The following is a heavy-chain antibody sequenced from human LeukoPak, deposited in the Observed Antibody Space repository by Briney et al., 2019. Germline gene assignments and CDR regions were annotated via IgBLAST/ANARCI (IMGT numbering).Heavy chain of an antibody. CDR2: INPNSGGT. D-gene: IGHD1-7*01. Sequence: GASVKVSCKASGYTFTSYGISWVRQAPGQGLEWMGWINPNSGGTNYAQKFQGRVTMTRDTSISTAYMELSRLRSDDTAVYYCARASGELYYYYYMDVWGKGTTVTVSS. CDR1: GYTFTSYG. J-gene: IGHJ6*03. V-gene: IGHV1-2*02. CDR3: ARASGELYYYYYMDV.